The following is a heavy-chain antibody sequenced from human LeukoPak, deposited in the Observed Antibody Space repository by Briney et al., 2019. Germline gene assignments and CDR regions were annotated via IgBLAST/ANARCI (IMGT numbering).Heavy chain of an antibody. CDR2: IQYDGTNK. D-gene: IGHD3-22*01. CDR1: GFTFSSYA. V-gene: IGHV3-30*02. J-gene: IGHJ3*02. CDR3: AKKWSGDYDSSDVNDAFDI. Sequence: GGSLRLSCAASGFTFSSYAMHWVRQAPGKGLEWVTFIQYDGTNKYYADSVKGRFTISRDNSKNALYLQMNSLRPEDTAVYYCAKKWSGDYDSSDVNDAFDIWGQGTVVTVSS.